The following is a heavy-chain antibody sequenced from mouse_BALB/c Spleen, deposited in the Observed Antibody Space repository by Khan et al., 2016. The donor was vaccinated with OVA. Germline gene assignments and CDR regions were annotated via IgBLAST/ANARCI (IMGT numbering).Heavy chain of an antibody. CDR2: INTYTGEP. J-gene: IGHJ3*01. Sequence: QIQLVQSGPELKKPGETVKISCKASGYIFTNYGMNWVKQAPGQGLKWMGGINTYTGEPSYADDFRGRFAFSLETSASTAYLQINNLTNEDTAKKFSARGAFSASRGKDAWYAYWGQGTLVTVSA. CDR3: ARGAFSASRGKDAWYAY. D-gene: IGHD1-1*01. V-gene: IGHV9-3-1*01. CDR1: GYIFTNYG.